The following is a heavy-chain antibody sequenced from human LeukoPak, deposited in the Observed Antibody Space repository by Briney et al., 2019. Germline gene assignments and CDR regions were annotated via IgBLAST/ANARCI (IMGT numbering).Heavy chain of an antibody. CDR1: GGSISSSNW. D-gene: IGHD1-26*01. J-gene: IGHJ4*02. CDR3: ARFKSGSYYHDY. Sequence: SETLSLTCAVSGGSISSSNWWSWVRQPPGKGLEWIGEIYHSGSTNYNPSLKSRVTISVDTSKNQFSLKLSSVTAADTAVYYCARFKSGSYYHDYWGQGTLVTVSS. V-gene: IGHV4-4*02. CDR2: IYHSGST.